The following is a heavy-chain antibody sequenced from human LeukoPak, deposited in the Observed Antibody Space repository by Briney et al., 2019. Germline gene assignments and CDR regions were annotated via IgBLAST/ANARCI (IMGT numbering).Heavy chain of an antibody. CDR3: ARDPKVLGSPESELDY. Sequence: GGSLRLSCAVSGPIVSSNYMSWGRQAPGKGLEWVSYISSSSTTIYYADSVKGRFTISRDNAKNSLYLQMNSLRDEDMAVYYCARDPKVLGSPESELDYWGQGTLVTVSS. V-gene: IGHV3-48*02. CDR1: GPIVSSNY. CDR2: ISSSSTTI. D-gene: IGHD3-10*01. J-gene: IGHJ4*02.